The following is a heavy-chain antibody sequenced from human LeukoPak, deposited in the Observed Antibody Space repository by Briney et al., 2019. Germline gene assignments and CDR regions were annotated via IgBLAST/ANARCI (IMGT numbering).Heavy chain of an antibody. CDR3: ARGRYYGSGSTDDAFDI. CDR1: GGSISSGGYS. D-gene: IGHD3-10*01. V-gene: IGHV4-30-2*01. J-gene: IGHJ3*02. Sequence: SQTLSLTCAVSGGSISSGGYSWSWIRQPPGKGLEWIGYIYHSGSTYYNPSLKSRVTISVDRSKNQFSLKLSSVTAADTAVYYCARGRYYGSGSTDDAFDIWGQGTMVTVSS. CDR2: IYHSGST.